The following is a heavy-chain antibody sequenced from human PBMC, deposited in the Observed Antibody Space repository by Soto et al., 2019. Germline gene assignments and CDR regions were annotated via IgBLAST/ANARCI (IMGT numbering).Heavy chain of an antibody. J-gene: IGHJ4*02. CDR3: AGDLDGSGSYYTDY. CDR2: ISAYNGNT. CDR1: GYIFTSAG. D-gene: IGHD3-10*01. V-gene: IGHV1-18*01. Sequence: GASVKVSCKASGYIFTSAGISWVRQAPGQGLEWMGWISAYNGNTKYAQKLQGRVTMTTDTSTSTAYMELRSLTSDDTAVYYCAGDLDGSGSYYTDYWGQGTLVTVSS.